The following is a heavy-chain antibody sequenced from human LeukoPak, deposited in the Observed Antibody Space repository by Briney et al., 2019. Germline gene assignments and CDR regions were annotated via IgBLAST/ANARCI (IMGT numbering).Heavy chain of an antibody. D-gene: IGHD4-17*01. Sequence: ASVKVSCKASGYTFTSYYMHWVRQAPGQGLEWMGIINPSGGSTSYAQKFQGRVTMTRDTSTSTAYMELSSLRSEDTAVYYCARDSGATVTDGVYYYMDVWGKGTTVTISS. CDR1: GYTFTSYY. V-gene: IGHV1-46*01. CDR2: INPSGGST. J-gene: IGHJ6*03. CDR3: ARDSGATVTDGVYYYMDV.